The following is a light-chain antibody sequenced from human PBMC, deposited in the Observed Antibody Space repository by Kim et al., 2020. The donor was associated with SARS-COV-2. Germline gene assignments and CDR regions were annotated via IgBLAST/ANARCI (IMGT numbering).Light chain of an antibody. J-gene: IGKJ2*01. V-gene: IGKV3-20*01. CDR1: QSVSYNY. Sequence: SPGERATPSCRANQSVSYNYLAWYQQNPGQAPRLRMYGASTRANGIPDRVSGSGAGTDFTLSIRRLEAEDFAGYYCQQYGRSPPDTFGQETELEI. CDR3: QQYGRSPPDT. CDR2: GAS.